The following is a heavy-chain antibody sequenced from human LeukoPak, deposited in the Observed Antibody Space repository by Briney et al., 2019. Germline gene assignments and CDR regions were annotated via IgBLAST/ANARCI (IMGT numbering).Heavy chain of an antibody. V-gene: IGHV1-69*04. J-gene: IGHJ4*02. CDR2: IIPILGIA. Sequence: ASVKVSCKASGGTFSSYAISWVRQAPGQGLEWMGRIIPILGIANYAQKFQGRVTITADKSTSTAYMELSSLRSEDTAVYYCARDYVAAAGPDYWGQGTLVTVSS. CDR1: GGTFSSYA. CDR3: ARDYVAAAGPDY. D-gene: IGHD6-13*01.